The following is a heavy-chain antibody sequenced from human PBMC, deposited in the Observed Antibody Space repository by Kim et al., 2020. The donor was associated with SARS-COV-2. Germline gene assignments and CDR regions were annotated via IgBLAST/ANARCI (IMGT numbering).Heavy chain of an antibody. CDR2: ISGSGGST. J-gene: IGHJ3*02. CDR3: AKQGPLRYFDWARSLAFDI. D-gene: IGHD3-9*01. V-gene: IGHV3-23*01. CDR1: GFTFSSYA. Sequence: GGSLRLSCAASGFTFSSYAMSWVRQAPGKGLEWVSAISGSGGSTYYADSVKGRFTISRDNSKNTLYLQMNSLRAEDTAVYYCAKQGPLRYFDWARSLAFDIWGQGTMVTVSS.